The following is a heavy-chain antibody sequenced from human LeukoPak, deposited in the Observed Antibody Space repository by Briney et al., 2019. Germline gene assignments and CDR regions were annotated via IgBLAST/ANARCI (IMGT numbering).Heavy chain of an antibody. V-gene: IGHV4-61*02. CDR2: IYTSGST. CDR3: ARDRGFLEWSPYYYYGMDV. J-gene: IGHJ6*02. D-gene: IGHD3-3*01. CDR1: GGSISSGSYY. Sequence: SQTLSLTCTLSGGSISSGSYYWSWIRQPAGKGLEWIGRIYTSGSTNYNPPLKSRVTISVDTSKNQFSLNLNSVTAADTAVYYCARDRGFLEWSPYYYYGMDVWGQGTTVTVSS.